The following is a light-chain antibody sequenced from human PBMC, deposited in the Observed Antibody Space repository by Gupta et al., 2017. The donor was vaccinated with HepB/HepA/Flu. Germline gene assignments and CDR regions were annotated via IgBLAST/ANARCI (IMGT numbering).Light chain of an antibody. CDR1: QSVLYSSNNKNY. CDR2: WAS. CDR3: QKYEGTPHT. V-gene: IGKV4-1*01. J-gene: IGKJ2*01. Sequence: DIVMTQPPDPPALSLGERATTNCKSSQSVLYSSNNKNYLAWYQQTPGQPPKLLIYWASTRESGIPDRFSGSGYGTDCTLTISSLQAEDVAVYYCQKYEGTPHTFGEGTKLEIK.